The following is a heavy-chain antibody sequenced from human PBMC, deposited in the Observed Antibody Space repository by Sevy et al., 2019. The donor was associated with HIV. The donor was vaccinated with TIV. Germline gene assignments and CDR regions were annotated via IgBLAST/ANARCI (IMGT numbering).Heavy chain of an antibody. V-gene: IGHV3-30-3*01. D-gene: IGHD3-16*02. Sequence: GGSLRLSCEGSGFSFSRSPMHWVRQAPGKRLEWVAVMSYNGNRKYNEDSVKGRFTISRDDSKNTVFLQMNSLRVEDTGVYYCAREGVLMGGSIVSYGMDVWGQGTTVTVSS. CDR3: AREGVLMGGSIVSYGMDV. CDR2: MSYNGNRK. CDR1: GFSFSRSP. J-gene: IGHJ6*02.